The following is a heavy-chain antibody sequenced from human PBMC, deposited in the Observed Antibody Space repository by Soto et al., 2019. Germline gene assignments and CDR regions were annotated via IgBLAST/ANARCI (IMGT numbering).Heavy chain of an antibody. Sequence: PETLSLTCTVSGGSISSYYWSWIRQPPGKGLEWIGYIYYSGSTNYNPSLKSRVTISVDTSKNQFSLKLSSVTAADTAVYYCATLDRLGSDAFDIWGQGTMVTVSS. V-gene: IGHV4-59*01. CDR3: ATLDRLGSDAFDI. J-gene: IGHJ3*02. D-gene: IGHD7-27*01. CDR2: IYYSGST. CDR1: GGSISSYY.